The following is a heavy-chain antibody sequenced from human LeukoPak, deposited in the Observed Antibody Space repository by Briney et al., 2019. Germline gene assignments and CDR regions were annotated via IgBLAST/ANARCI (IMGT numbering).Heavy chain of an antibody. CDR3: ATPYCTNGVCYKNFDY. Sequence: ASVKVSCKVSGYTLTELPMHWVRQAPGKEFGWMGGFDPEDGETIYAQKFQGRVTMTEDTSTDTAYMELSSLRSEDTAVYYCATPYCTNGVCYKNFDYWGQGTLVTVSS. J-gene: IGHJ4*02. V-gene: IGHV1-24*01. CDR2: FDPEDGET. D-gene: IGHD2-8*01. CDR1: GYTLTELP.